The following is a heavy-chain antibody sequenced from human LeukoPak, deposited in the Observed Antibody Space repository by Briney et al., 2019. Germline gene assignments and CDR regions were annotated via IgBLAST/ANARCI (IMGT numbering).Heavy chain of an antibody. CDR2: INPNSGGT. J-gene: IGHJ4*02. V-gene: IGHV1-2*02. Sequence: ASVKVSCKASGYTFIAYYMHWVRQAPGQGLEWMGWINPNSGGTNYAQKFQGRVTMTRDTSISTAYMDLSRLRSDDTAVYYCAREPTYDYWGQGTLVTVSS. CDR1: GYTFIAYY. CDR3: AREPTYDY.